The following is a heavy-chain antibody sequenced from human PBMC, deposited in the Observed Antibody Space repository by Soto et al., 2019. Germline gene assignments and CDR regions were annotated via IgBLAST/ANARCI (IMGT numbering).Heavy chain of an antibody. V-gene: IGHV4-30-4*01. CDR3: ARDTYSGYDFGL. CDR1: GASVAGGSYY. D-gene: IGHD5-12*01. CDR2: IPSRGRP. J-gene: IGHJ5*02. Sequence: QVQLRESGPGLVKPSQTLSLTCSVSGASVAGGSYYWSWVRQPPGKGLDWIGYIPSRGRPFYNPSLTRRGTISADTSKDQLSLQLTSVTAADTAVYYCARDTYSGYDFGLWGQGTLVTVSS.